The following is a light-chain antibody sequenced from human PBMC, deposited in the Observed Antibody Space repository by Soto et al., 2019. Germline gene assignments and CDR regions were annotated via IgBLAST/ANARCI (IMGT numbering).Light chain of an antibody. CDR2: GAF. V-gene: IGKV1D-12*01. Sequence: IPMTQSPSSVSASVGDRVTITCRASQHISNYLAWYQQKPGEAPKVLIFGAFTLQTGVASRFSGSGSGTDFILTISSLQPEDFATYYCQQTNSFPLTFGGGTKVEIK. CDR3: QQTNSFPLT. CDR1: QHISNY. J-gene: IGKJ4*01.